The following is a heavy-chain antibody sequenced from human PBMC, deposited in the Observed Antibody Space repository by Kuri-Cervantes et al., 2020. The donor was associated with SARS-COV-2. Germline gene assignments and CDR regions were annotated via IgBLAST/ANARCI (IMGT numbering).Heavy chain of an antibody. V-gene: IGHV3-30*18. CDR1: GFNFSRTD. J-gene: IGHJ4*02. Sequence: GGSLRLSCAASGFNFSRTDMHWVRQAPGKGLEWVAVISHDGKNKKCIASGKGRFTVSRDNSQNTLYLHMKSLRSEDTAMYYCAKDRVGVQDFWGQGTLVTVLL. CDR2: ISHDGKNK. CDR3: AKDRVGVQDF. D-gene: IGHD2-21*01.